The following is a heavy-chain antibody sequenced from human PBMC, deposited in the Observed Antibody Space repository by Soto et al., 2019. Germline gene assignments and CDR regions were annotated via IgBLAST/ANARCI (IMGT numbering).Heavy chain of an antibody. CDR2: IYHSGST. CDR1: SGSTSSSNW. J-gene: IGHJ5*02. V-gene: IGHV4-4*02. Sequence: SETLSLTCAVSSGSTSSSNWWSWVRQPPGKGLEWIGEIYHSGSTNYNPSLKSRATISVDKSKNQFSLKLSSVTAADTAVYYCARDPINVPGFDPWGQGTLVTVS. D-gene: IGHD5-12*01. CDR3: ARDPINVPGFDP.